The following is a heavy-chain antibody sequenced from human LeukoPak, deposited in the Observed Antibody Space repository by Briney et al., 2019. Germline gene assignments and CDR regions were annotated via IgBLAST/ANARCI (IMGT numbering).Heavy chain of an antibody. D-gene: IGHD4-23*01. CDR3: AKAVTAWRGYFDY. V-gene: IGHV3-30-3*01. Sequence: PGGSLRLSCAASGFTFSSYGMHWVRQAPGKGLEWVAFISYDGSNRYYADSVKGRSTISRDNSKNTLFLQMDSLRAEDTAVYYCAKAVTAWRGYFDYWGQGTLVTVSS. J-gene: IGHJ4*02. CDR2: ISYDGSNR. CDR1: GFTFSSYG.